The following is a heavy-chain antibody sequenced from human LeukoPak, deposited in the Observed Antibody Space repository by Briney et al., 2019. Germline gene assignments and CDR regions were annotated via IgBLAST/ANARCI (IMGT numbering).Heavy chain of an antibody. Sequence: GGSLRLSCVASGFTFSSYGMHWVRQAPGKGLEWVAVIWYDGSNKYYTDSVQGRFTISRDNSKNTLYLQMNSLRAEDTAVYYCARAQNSIDYWGQGTLVTVSS. CDR1: GFTFSSYG. J-gene: IGHJ4*02. D-gene: IGHD4-23*01. CDR2: IWYDGSNK. V-gene: IGHV3-33*08. CDR3: ARAQNSIDY.